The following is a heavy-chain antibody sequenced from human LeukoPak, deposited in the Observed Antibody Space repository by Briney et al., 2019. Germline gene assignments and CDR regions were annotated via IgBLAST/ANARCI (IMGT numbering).Heavy chain of an antibody. CDR1: GFTFSSYA. Sequence: PGGSLRLSCAVSGFTFSSYAMSWVRQAPGKGLEWVSAISARGGSTYYADSVKGRFTISRENSKNTLYLQMNSLRADDTAVYYCAKYALSSGSGSYRFDYWGQGTLVTVSS. CDR2: ISARGGST. CDR3: AKYALSSGSGSYRFDY. D-gene: IGHD3-10*01. V-gene: IGHV3-23*01. J-gene: IGHJ4*02.